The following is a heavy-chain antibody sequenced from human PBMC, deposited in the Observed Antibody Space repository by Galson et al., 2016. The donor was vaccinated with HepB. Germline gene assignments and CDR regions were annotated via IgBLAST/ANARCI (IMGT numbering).Heavy chain of an antibody. J-gene: IGHJ4*02. CDR2: ISSGGDYI. CDR1: GFTFKTYS. CDR3: ARCTTPSCVTAGAYAY. V-gene: IGHV3-21*01. D-gene: IGHD3-16*01. Sequence: SLRLSCAVSGFTFKTYSMNWIRRAPGKGLEWVSSISSGGDYIYYADSVNGRFTISRDNAKDSLFLQANSLRAEDTAVYYCARCTTPSCVTAGAYAYWGQGTLVTVSA.